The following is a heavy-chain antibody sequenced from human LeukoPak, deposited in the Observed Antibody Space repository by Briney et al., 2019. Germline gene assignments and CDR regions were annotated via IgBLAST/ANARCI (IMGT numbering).Heavy chain of an antibody. CDR1: GFTSSDYC. CDR3: ARDRNYGAYFDY. D-gene: IGHD3-10*01. J-gene: IGHJ4*02. Sequence: GGSLRLSCEASGFTSSDYCMHWIRQAPGKGLEWVSYISKSGSTIYYADSVKGRFTISRDNAKNTLHLQMNSLRAEDAAVYYCARDRNYGAYFDYWGQGTLVTVSS. V-gene: IGHV3-11*01. CDR2: ISKSGSTI.